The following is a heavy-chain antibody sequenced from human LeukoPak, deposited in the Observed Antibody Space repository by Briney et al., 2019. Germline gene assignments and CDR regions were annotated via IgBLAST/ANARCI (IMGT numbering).Heavy chain of an antibody. V-gene: IGHV3-48*04. J-gene: IGHJ3*02. CDR3: ARRAAAGHLDGFDI. CDR1: GFTFSNAW. Sequence: GGSLRLSCAASGFTFSNAWMNWVRQAPGRGLEWVSYISGSDNTRSYADSVKGRFTISRDNAKSSLSLQMNSLRAEDTAVYYCARRAAAGHLDGFDIWGQGTLITVSS. CDR2: ISGSDNTR. D-gene: IGHD6-13*01.